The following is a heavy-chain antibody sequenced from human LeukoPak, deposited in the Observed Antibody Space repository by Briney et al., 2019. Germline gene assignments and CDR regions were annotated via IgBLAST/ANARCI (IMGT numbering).Heavy chain of an antibody. CDR1: GFAFNNYA. J-gene: IGHJ5*02. CDR3: ASDGGSKGSRTHFAIYVWLDP. CDR2: MSYDGTNE. D-gene: IGHD3-10*01. Sequence: PGGSLRLSCAASGFAFNNYAMHWVRQAPGKGLEWVAIMSYDGTNEYYADPVKGRFTISRDNSRNTLYLQMNSLRPEDTAVYYCASDGGSKGSRTHFAIYVWLDPWGQGTLVTVSS. V-gene: IGHV3-30*04.